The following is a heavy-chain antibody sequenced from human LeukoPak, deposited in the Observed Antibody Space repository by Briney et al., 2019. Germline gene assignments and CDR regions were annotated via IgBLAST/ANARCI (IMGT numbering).Heavy chain of an antibody. CDR3: ARGLGYCSSTSCSLPMGV. V-gene: IGHV1-18*01. D-gene: IGHD2-2*01. Sequence: ASVKVSCKASGYTFTSYGISWVRQAPGQGLEWMGRISTYNGNTNYAQKLQGRVTMTTDTSTSTAYMELRSLRSDDTAVYYCARGLGYCSSTSCSLPMGVWGQGTTVTVSS. CDR2: ISTYNGNT. CDR1: GYTFTSYG. J-gene: IGHJ6*02.